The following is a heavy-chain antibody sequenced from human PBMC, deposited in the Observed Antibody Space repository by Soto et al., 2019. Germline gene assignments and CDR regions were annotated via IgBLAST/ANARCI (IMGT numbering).Heavy chain of an antibody. D-gene: IGHD2-2*01. CDR1: GFTFSSYA. Sequence: PGGSLRLSCAASGFTFSSYAMSWVRQAPGKGLEWVSAISGSGGSTYYADSVKGRFTISRDNSKNTLYLQMNSLRAEDTAVYYCAKDREGYCSSTSCSSYGWGQGTLVTVSS. V-gene: IGHV3-23*01. J-gene: IGHJ4*02. CDR2: ISGSGGST. CDR3: AKDREGYCSSTSCSSYG.